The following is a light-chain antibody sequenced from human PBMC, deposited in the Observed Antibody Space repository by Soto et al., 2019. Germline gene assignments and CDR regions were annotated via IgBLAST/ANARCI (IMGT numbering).Light chain of an antibody. V-gene: IGKV2-28*01. Sequence: DIVLTQSPLSLTVTPGEPASISCRSSQSRLHRNGYNYLDWYLQKPGQSPLLLIYLGSNRASGVPDRYSGSGSGTDLTLKISRVEAEDVGVYYCLQALQTWTFGQGTKVEI. CDR2: LGS. CDR1: QSRLHRNGYNY. CDR3: LQALQTWT. J-gene: IGKJ1*01.